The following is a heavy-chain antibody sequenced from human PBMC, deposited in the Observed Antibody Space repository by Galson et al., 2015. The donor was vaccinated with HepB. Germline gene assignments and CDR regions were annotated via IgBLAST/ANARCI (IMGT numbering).Heavy chain of an antibody. CDR1: GYGFTSYW. CDR3: ARQRLPAARFDY. CDR2: IDPSDSYT. V-gene: IGHV5-10-1*01. Sequence: QSGAEVKKPGESLRISCKGSGYGFTSYWISWVRQMPGRGLEWMGRIDPSDSYTNYSPSFQGHVTISADKSISTAYLQWSSLKASDTAMYYCARQRLPAARFDYWGQGTLVTVSS. J-gene: IGHJ4*02. D-gene: IGHD2-2*01.